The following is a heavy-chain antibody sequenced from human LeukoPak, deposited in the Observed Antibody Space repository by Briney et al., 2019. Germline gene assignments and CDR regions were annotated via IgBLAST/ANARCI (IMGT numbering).Heavy chain of an antibody. CDR1: GFSLRTYA. D-gene: IGHD2-15*01. V-gene: IGHV3-23*01. CDR3: AKGLVVNDNYFDN. Sequence: PGQSLRLSCAASGFSLRTYAMNWVRQFPGKGLEWVSSIGGSDDTTYYADSVKGRFTISSDFSTNTVSLQMNSLRAEDTAVYFCAKGLVVNDNYFDNWGQGTLVTVSS. CDR2: IGGSDDTT. J-gene: IGHJ4*02.